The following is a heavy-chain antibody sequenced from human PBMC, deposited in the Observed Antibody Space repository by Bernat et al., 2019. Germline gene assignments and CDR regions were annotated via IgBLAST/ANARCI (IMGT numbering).Heavy chain of an antibody. CDR2: ISSDGSIT. CDR1: GFSFSSYW. D-gene: IGHD6-13*01. J-gene: IGHJ4*02. CDR3: AREVAAACSPIDN. Sequence: EVQLVESGGGLVQPGGSLRLSCAGSGFSFSSYWMHWVRQAPGKGLVWVSRISSDGSITSYADYVKGRFTISRDNAKNKLYLQMNSLRAEDTAVYYCAREVAAACSPIDNWGQGTLVTVSS. V-gene: IGHV3-74*01.